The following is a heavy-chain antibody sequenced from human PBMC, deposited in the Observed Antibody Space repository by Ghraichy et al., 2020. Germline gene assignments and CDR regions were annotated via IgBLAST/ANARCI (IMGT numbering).Heavy chain of an antibody. V-gene: IGHV1-46*01. CDR3: ARCGIRDSGNYDAFDI. CDR1: GYTFTNYY. CDR2: INPSGGST. Sequence: ASVKVSCKASGYTFTNYYMHWVRQAPGQGLEWMGIINPSGGSTNYAQKFQGRATMTRDTSTSTVYMELSSLRSEDTAVYFCARCGIRDSGNYDAFDIWGQGTMVTVSS. J-gene: IGHJ3*02. D-gene: IGHD3-10*01.